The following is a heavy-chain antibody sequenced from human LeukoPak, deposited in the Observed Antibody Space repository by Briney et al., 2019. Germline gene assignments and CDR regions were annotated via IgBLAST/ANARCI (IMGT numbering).Heavy chain of an antibody. CDR1: GFTFSSYA. Sequence: GGSLRLSCAASGFTFSSYAMSWVRQAPGKGLEWVSAISGSGGSTYYTDSVKGRFTISRDNSKNTLYLQMNSLRAEDTAVYYCAKDNPDYYDSSGYYYWFDPWGQGTLVTVSP. CDR2: ISGSGGST. V-gene: IGHV3-23*01. D-gene: IGHD3-22*01. J-gene: IGHJ5*02. CDR3: AKDNPDYYDSSGYYYWFDP.